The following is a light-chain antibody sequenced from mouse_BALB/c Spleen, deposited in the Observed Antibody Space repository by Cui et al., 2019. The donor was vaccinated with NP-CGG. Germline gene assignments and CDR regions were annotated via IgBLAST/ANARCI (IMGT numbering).Light chain of an antibody. CDR3: ALWYSNHWV. CDR2: GTN. Sequence: QAVVTHESALTPSPGETVTLTCRSSTGVVTTSNYANWVQEKPDHLFTGLIGGTNNRAPGVPARFSGSLIGDKAALTITGAQTEDEAIYFCALWYSNHWVFGGGTKLTVL. J-gene: IGLJ1*01. V-gene: IGLV1*01. CDR1: TGVVTTSNY.